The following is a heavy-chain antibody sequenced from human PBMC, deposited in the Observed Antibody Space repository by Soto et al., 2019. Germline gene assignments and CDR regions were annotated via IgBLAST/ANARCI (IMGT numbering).Heavy chain of an antibody. CDR2: INHSGST. CDR3: ARALYCSSTSCHGYFDY. Sequence: PSETLSLTCAVYGGSFSGYYWSWIRQPPGKGLEWIGEINHSGSTNYNPSLKSRVTISVDTSKNQFSLKLSSVTAADTAVYYCARALYCSSTSCHGYFDYWGQGTLVTVSS. CDR1: GGSFSGYY. V-gene: IGHV4-34*01. J-gene: IGHJ4*02. D-gene: IGHD2-2*01.